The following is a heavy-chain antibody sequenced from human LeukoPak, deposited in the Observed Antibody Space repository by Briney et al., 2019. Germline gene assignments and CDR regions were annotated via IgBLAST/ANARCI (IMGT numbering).Heavy chain of an antibody. CDR1: GFTFSSYS. D-gene: IGHD2-21*02. J-gene: IGHJ3*02. CDR3: ARYCGGDCSAFDI. V-gene: IGHV3-21*01. CDR2: ISSSSSYI. Sequence: GGSLRLSCAASGFTFSSYSMNWVRQAPGKGLEWVSSISSSSSYIYYADSVKGRFTISRDNAKNSLYLQMNSLRAEDTAVYYCARYCGGDCSAFDIWSQGTMVTVSS.